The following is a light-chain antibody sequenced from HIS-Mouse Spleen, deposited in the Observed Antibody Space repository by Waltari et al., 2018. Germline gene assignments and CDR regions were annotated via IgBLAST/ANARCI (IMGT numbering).Light chain of an antibody. J-gene: IGLJ2*01. Sequence: SYELPQPPSLSVSPGPTARITCSGAALPKKYAYWYQQKSGQAPVLVIYEDSNRPSGIPERFSGSSSGTMATLTISGAQVEDEADYYCYSTDSSGNHRVFGGGTKLTVL. CDR1: ALPKKY. CDR2: EDS. V-gene: IGLV3-10*01. CDR3: YSTDSSGNHRV.